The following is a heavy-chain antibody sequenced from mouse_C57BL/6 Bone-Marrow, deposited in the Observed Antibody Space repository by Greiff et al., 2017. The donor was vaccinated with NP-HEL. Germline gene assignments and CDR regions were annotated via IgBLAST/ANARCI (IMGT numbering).Heavy chain of an antibody. CDR1: GFTFSDYY. Sequence: EVQRVESGGGLVQPGGSLKLSCAASGFTFSDYYMYWVRQTPEKRLEWVAYISNGGGSTYYPDTVKGRFTISRDNAKNTLYLQMSRLKSEDTAMYYCARHEITTVVASDYAMDYWGQGTSVTVSS. CDR3: ARHEITTVVASDYAMDY. D-gene: IGHD1-1*01. J-gene: IGHJ4*01. V-gene: IGHV5-12*01. CDR2: ISNGGGST.